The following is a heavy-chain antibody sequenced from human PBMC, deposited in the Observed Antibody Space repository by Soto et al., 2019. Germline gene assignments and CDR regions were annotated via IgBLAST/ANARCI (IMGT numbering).Heavy chain of an antibody. CDR1: GFTFDDYA. CDR2: ISWNSGSI. D-gene: IGHD3-16*01. CDR3: AKDGGDY. V-gene: IGHV3-9*01. J-gene: IGHJ4*02. Sequence: EVQLVESGGGLVQPGRSLRLSCAASGFTFDDYAMHWVRQAPGKGLEWVSGISWNSGSIGYADSVKGRFTISRDNAKNSLYLQMNSLRAEDTAFYYCAKDGGDYWGQGTLVTVSS.